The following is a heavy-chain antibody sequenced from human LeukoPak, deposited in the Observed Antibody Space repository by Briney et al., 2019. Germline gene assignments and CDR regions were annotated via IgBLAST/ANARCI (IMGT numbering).Heavy chain of an antibody. CDR1: GFTFSSYS. CDR2: ISSSSSYI. V-gene: IGHV3-21*01. J-gene: IGHJ6*02. D-gene: IGHD3-22*01. CDR3: ARAKDDSSGYFAYRYYYYGMDV. Sequence: GGSLRLSCAASGFTFSSYSMNWVRQAPGKGLEWVSSISSSSSYIYYADSVKGRFTISRDNAKNSLYLQMNSLRAEDTAVYYCARAKDDSSGYFAYRYYYYGMDVWGQGTTVTVSS.